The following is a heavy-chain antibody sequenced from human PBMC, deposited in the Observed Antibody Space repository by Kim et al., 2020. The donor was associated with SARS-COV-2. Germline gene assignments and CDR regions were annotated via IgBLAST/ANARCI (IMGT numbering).Heavy chain of an antibody. CDR1: GGSISSSSYY. CDR3: ASIGYCSSTSCYWWTAIAAAGTGYFDY. CDR2: IYYSGST. D-gene: IGHD2-2*03. V-gene: IGHV4-39*01. Sequence: SETLSLTCTVSGGSISSSSYYWGWIRQPPGKGLEWIGSIYYSGSTYYNPSLKSRVTISVDTSKNQFSLKLSSVTAADTAVYYCASIGYCSSTSCYWWTAIAAAGTGYFDYWGQGTLVTVSS. J-gene: IGHJ4*02.